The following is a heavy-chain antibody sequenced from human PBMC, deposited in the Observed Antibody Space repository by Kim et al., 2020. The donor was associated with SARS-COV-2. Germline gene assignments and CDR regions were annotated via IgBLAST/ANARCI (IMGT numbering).Heavy chain of an antibody. CDR2: IWYDGSNK. V-gene: IGHV3-33*01. CDR1: GFTFSSYG. D-gene: IGHD3-22*01. J-gene: IGHJ4*02. CDR3: ARTPRITMIVVPPDY. Sequence: GGSLRLSCAASGFTFSSYGMHWVRQAPGKGLEWVAVIWYDGSNKYYADSVKGRFTISRDNSKNTLYLQMNSLRAEDTAVYYCARTPRITMIVVPPDYWGQGTLVTVSS.